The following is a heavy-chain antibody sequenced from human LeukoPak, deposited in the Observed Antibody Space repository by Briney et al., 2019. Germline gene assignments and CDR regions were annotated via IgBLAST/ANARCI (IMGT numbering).Heavy chain of an antibody. D-gene: IGHD3-22*01. CDR1: GGSISSYY. J-gene: IGHJ3*02. CDR2: INYSGST. Sequence: SETLSLTCTVSGGSISSYYWSWIRQPPGKGLEWIGYINYSGSTNYNPSLKSRVTISVDTSKNQFSLKLSSVTAADTAVYYCARRANSGFDAFDIWGQGTMVTVSP. V-gene: IGHV4-59*01. CDR3: ARRANSGFDAFDI.